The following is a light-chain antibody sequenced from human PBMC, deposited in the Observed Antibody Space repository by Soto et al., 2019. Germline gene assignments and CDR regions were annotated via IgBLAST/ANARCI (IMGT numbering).Light chain of an antibody. Sequence: DIQMTQSPSSLSASVGDRVTITCRASQSISSYLNWYQQKPGKAPKLMIYAASSLQSGVPSRFSGSGSETDFTLTISSLQPEHVATYSCQQANTFPLTLGQGTRLEIK. CDR1: QSISSY. V-gene: IGKV1-39*01. CDR2: AAS. CDR3: QQANTFPLT. J-gene: IGKJ5*01.